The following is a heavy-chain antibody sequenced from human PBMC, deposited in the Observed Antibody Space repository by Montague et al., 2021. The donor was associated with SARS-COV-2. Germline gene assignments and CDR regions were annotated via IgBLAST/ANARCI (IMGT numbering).Heavy chain of an antibody. J-gene: IGHJ4*02. CDR3: ARWDPQTLTLIGLRGKSASDY. D-gene: IGHD4-23*01. CDR2: INHSGTT. V-gene: IGHV4-34*01. Sequence: SETLSLTCAVYGGSFSGYYWTWIRQSPGKGLEWIAEINHSGTTNYNFNPSLRNRVTISVDMSKSQFSLKLSSVTAADTGVYYCARWDPQTLTLIGLRGKSASDYWGQGTLVTVSS. CDR1: GGSFSGYY.